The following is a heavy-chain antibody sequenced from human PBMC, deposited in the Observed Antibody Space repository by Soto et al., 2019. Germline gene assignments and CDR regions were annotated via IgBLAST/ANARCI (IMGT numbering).Heavy chain of an antibody. J-gene: IGHJ4*02. Sequence: EVQLVESGGGLVKPGGSLRLSCAASGFTFSNAWMSWVRQAPGKGLEWVGRIKSKTDGGTTDYAAPVKGRFTISRDDSKNTLYLQMNSMKTEDTAVYYCTPRTGYSGYDLFDYWGQGTLVTVSS. CDR1: GFTFSNAW. CDR3: TPRTGYSGYDLFDY. CDR2: IKSKTDGGTT. D-gene: IGHD5-12*01. V-gene: IGHV3-15*01.